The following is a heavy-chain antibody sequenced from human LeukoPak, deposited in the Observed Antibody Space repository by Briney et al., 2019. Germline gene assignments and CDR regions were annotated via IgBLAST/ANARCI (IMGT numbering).Heavy chain of an antibody. D-gene: IGHD6-13*01. CDR2: IYYSGST. V-gene: IGHV4-39*07. Sequence: PSETLSLTCTVSGGSISSSSYYWGWIRQPPGKGLEWIGSIYYSGSTYYNPSLKSRVTISVDTSKNQFSLKLSSVTAADTAVYYCARHPARGQQGYALDIWGQGTMVTVSS. CDR3: ARHPARGQQGYALDI. CDR1: GGSISSSSYY. J-gene: IGHJ3*02.